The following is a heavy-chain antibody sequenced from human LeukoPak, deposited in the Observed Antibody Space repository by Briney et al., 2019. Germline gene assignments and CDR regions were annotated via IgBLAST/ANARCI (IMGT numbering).Heavy chain of an antibody. V-gene: IGHV1-46*01. CDR1: GFTFTSNH. CDR3: ARDQEGFDY. CDR2: INPSGDST. Sequence: ASVKVSCKASGFTFTSNHIHCVRQAPGQGLEWMGVINPSGDSTSYAQKFQGRVTMTRDTSTSTVHMELSGLRSEDTAVYYCARDQEGFDYWGQGTLVTVS. J-gene: IGHJ4*02.